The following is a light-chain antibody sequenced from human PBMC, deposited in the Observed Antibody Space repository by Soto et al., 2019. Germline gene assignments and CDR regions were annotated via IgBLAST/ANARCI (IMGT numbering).Light chain of an antibody. CDR2: GAS. CDR3: QQYGSSPGT. J-gene: IGKJ1*01. CDR1: QSVSSSY. Sequence: FALRQSQATLSLSSGERATLSCLASQSVSSSYLAWYQHKPGQAPRLLIYGASIRATDIPDRFSGSGSGTDFTLTITRLEPEDFAVYYCQQYGSSPGTFGQGTKVDIK. V-gene: IGKV3-20*01.